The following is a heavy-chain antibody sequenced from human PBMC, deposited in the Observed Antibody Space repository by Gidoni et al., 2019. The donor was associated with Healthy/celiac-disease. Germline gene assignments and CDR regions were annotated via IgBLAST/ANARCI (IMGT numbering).Heavy chain of an antibody. J-gene: IGHJ6*03. V-gene: IGHV4-31*03. D-gene: IGHD1-26*01. Sequence: QVQLQESGPGLVKPSQTLSLPCTVSAGSICIGGYYWSWIRQHPGKGMEWIGYIYYSGSTYYNPSLKSRVTISVDTAKNQFYLKLSSVTAADTAVYYCARGYGSYYYYYYMDVWGKGTTVTVSS. CDR1: AGSICIGGYY. CDR2: IYYSGST. CDR3: ARGYGSYYYYYYMDV.